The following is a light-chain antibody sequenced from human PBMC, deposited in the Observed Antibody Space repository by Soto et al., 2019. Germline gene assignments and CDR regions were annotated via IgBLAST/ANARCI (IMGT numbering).Light chain of an antibody. CDR2: WAS. V-gene: IGKV4-1*01. J-gene: IGKJ3*01. CDR3: QQYYSTPFT. Sequence: DIVMTQSPDSLAVSLGERATINSKSSQSVLYSSNNKNYLAWYQQKPGQPPKLLIYWASTRESGVPDRFSGSGSGTDFTLTISSLQAEDVAFYYCQQYYSTPFTFGPGTKVDIK. CDR1: QSVLYSSNNKNY.